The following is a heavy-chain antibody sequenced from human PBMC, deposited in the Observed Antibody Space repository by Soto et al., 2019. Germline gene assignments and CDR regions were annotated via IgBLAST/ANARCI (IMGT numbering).Heavy chain of an antibody. Sequence: SETLSLTCAVYGGSFSGYYWSWIRQPPGKGLGWIGEINHSGSTNYNPSLKSRGTISVDTSKNQFSLKLSSVTAADTAVYYCARECMYYDILTGYYGVYGMDVWGKGTTVTVSS. J-gene: IGHJ6*04. CDR1: GGSFSGYY. V-gene: IGHV4-34*01. CDR3: ARECMYYDILTGYYGVYGMDV. D-gene: IGHD3-9*01. CDR2: INHSGST.